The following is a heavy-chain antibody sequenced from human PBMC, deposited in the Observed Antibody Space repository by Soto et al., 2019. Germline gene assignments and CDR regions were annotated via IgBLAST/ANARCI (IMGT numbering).Heavy chain of an antibody. Sequence: SETLSLTCTVSGGSISSTNYHWGWIRQPPGKGLEWIGYIFYSGTTFYNPSLKSRVTISVDTSKNQFSLRLSSVTAADTAVYYCARLGSSGTYYTAIDYWGQGALVTVSS. V-gene: IGHV4-39*01. CDR1: GGSISSTNYH. J-gene: IGHJ4*02. D-gene: IGHD3-10*01. CDR2: IFYSGTT. CDR3: ARLGSSGTYYTAIDY.